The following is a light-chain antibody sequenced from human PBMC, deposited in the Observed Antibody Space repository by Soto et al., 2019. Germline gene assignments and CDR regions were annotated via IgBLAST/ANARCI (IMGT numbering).Light chain of an antibody. V-gene: IGLV2-23*01. Sequence: QSVLTQPASVSGSPGQSITISCTGTSSDVGSYKFVSWYQQHPNKAPKLMIYEGSKRPSGVSNRFSASKSGNTASLTISGLQAEDEADYYCCSYAGSSTWVFGGGTKLTVL. J-gene: IGLJ2*01. CDR3: CSYAGSSTWV. CDR1: SSDVGSYKF. CDR2: EGS.